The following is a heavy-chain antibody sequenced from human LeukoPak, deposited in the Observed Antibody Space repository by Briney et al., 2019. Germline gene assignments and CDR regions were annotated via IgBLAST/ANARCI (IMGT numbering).Heavy chain of an antibody. J-gene: IGHJ6*03. CDR1: GGTFSSYA. D-gene: IGHD6-13*01. V-gene: IGHV1-69*01. CDR2: IIPIFGTA. Sequence: GSSVEVSCKASGGTFSSYAISWVRQAPGQGLEWMGGIIPIFGTANYAQKFQGRVTITADESTSTAYMELSSLRSEDTAVYYCARSIVSGIAAAGTTYYYYYMDVWGKGTTVTVSS. CDR3: ARSIVSGIAAAGTTYYYYYMDV.